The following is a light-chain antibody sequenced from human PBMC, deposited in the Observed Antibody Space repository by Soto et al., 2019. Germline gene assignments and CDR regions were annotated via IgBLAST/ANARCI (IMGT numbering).Light chain of an antibody. CDR2: WAS. Sequence: DIVMTQSPDSLAVCLGERATINCKPRQSVLYSSNNKNYLAWYQQKPGQPPKLLIYWASTRESGVPDRFSGSGSGTDFTLTISSLQAEDVAVYYCQQYYSTPRTFGQGTKVEIK. CDR3: QQYYSTPRT. CDR1: QSVLYSSNNKNY. V-gene: IGKV4-1*01. J-gene: IGKJ1*01.